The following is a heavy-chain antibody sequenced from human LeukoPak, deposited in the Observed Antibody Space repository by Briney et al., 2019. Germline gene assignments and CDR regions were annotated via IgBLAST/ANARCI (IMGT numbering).Heavy chain of an antibody. Sequence: GGSLRLSCAASGISVSENYMSWVRQAPGKGLEWVCVVHRDGSIEYADSVKGRFTISRDIAENTLSLQMNSLRVEDTAVYYCARGVREFQLSPPYNWFDPWGQGTLVTVSS. CDR2: VHRDGSI. CDR1: GISVSENY. D-gene: IGHD3-16*02. V-gene: IGHV3-66*02. J-gene: IGHJ5*02. CDR3: ARGVREFQLSPPYNWFDP.